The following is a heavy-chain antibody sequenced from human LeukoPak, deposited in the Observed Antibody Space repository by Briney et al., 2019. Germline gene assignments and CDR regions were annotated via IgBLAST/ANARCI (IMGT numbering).Heavy chain of an antibody. CDR1: GGSFRGYY. CDR3: AITRRGYSYGSY. J-gene: IGHJ4*02. V-gene: IGHV4-34*01. Sequence: SETLSLTCAVYGGSFRGYYWSWIRQPPGKGLEWIGEINHSGSTNYNPSLKSRVTISVDTSKNQFSLKLSSVTAADTAVYYCAITRRGYSYGSYWGQGTLVTVSS. D-gene: IGHD5-18*01. CDR2: INHSGST.